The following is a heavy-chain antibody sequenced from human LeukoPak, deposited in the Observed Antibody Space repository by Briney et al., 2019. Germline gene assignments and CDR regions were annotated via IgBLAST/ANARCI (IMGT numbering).Heavy chain of an antibody. Sequence: ASVTVSCTSSGYTFTSYYIHWVRQAPGQGREWMGIISPSGGGTGYAQNFQGRVTMTRDTSTSTVYMELSSLGSEDTAVYFCARGGPQWLVLRKRFYFDSWGQGTLVTGSS. CDR1: GYTFTSYY. V-gene: IGHV1-46*01. CDR2: ISPSGGGT. D-gene: IGHD6-19*01. J-gene: IGHJ4*02. CDR3: ARGGPQWLVLRKRFYFDS.